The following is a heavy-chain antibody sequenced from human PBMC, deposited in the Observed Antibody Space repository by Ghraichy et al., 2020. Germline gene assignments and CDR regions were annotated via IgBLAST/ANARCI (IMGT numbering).Heavy chain of an antibody. CDR2: ISGASDNM. V-gene: IGHV3-23*01. D-gene: IGHD6-19*01. J-gene: IGHJ4*02. Sequence: GSLRLSCATSGFIFSNYAMNWVRQAPGKGLEWVSAISGASDNMYYADSVKGRFTISRDNSKNTVYLQMNSLRVEDTAVYYCAKDILRGAVAGSDYWGQGTLVTVSS. CDR1: GFIFSNYA. CDR3: AKDILRGAVAGSDY.